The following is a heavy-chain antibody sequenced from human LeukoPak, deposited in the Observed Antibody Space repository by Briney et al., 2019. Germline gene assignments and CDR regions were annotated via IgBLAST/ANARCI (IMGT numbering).Heavy chain of an antibody. CDR2: IYYGGST. CDR1: GYSISSSNW. Sequence: SETLSLTCAVSGYSISSSNWWGWIRQPPGTGLERIGYIYYGGSTYYNPSLKSRVTMSVDTSKNQFSLKLSSVTAVDTAVYYCARRQTIDYYFDYWGQGTLVTVSS. J-gene: IGHJ4*02. CDR3: ARRQTIDYYFDY. D-gene: IGHD4/OR15-4a*01. V-gene: IGHV4-28*01.